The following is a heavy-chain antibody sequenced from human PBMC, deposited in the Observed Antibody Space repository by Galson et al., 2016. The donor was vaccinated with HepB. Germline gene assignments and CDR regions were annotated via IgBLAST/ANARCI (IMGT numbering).Heavy chain of an antibody. CDR3: VKDRKYRCSSSTCYWEFDY. V-gene: IGHV3-9*01. CDR2: ISWNSVGV. D-gene: IGHD2-2*01. J-gene: IGHJ4*02. Sequence: SLRLSCAASGFGFDDYGMDWVRQGPGKGLEWVAGISWNSVGVGYADSVKGRFTISRDNAKNSLHLQMNSLRVEDTALYYCVKDRKYRCSSSTCYWEFDYWGQGTLVSVSS. CDR1: GFGFDDYG.